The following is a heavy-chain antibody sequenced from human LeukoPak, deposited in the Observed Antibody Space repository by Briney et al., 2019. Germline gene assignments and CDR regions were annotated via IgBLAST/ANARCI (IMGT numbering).Heavy chain of an antibody. CDR2: IHYSGRP. V-gene: IGHV4-59*01. D-gene: IGHD3-16*01. CDR3: ARFGVDYDMDV. CDR1: GFTFSNAW. J-gene: IGHJ6*02. Sequence: GSLRLSCAASGFTFSNAWMSWVRQPPGKGLEWIGQIHYSGRPDYNPSLKSRVTISVDTSKNQLSLKVTSVTGADTAVYYCARFGVDYDMDVWGQGTTVTVSS.